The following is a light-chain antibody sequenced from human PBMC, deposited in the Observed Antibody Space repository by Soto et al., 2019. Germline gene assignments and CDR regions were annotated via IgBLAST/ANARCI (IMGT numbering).Light chain of an antibody. CDR1: QSVNST. Sequence: EIVLTQSPGTLSLSPGERATLSCRASQSVNSTLAWYQHKPGQAPRLLISGASSRATGIPDRFSGSGSATDFTLTISRLEPEDFALYYCQHYGRSPITFGQGTRLEIK. CDR3: QHYGRSPIT. J-gene: IGKJ5*01. CDR2: GAS. V-gene: IGKV3-20*01.